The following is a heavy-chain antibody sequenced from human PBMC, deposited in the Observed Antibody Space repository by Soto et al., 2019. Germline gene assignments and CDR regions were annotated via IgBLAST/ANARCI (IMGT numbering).Heavy chain of an antibody. CDR1: GYTFTGYY. CDR2: INPNSGVT. Sequence: QVQLVQSGAEVKKPGASVKVSCKASGYTFTGYYMHWVRQAPGQGLEWMGWINPNSGVTNYAQKFQGWVTMTRDTSICKAYMELSRLRSDDTAVYYCARGFPYYDFWSGTQAEWFDPWGQGTLVTVSS. V-gene: IGHV1-2*04. J-gene: IGHJ5*02. CDR3: ARGFPYYDFWSGTQAEWFDP. D-gene: IGHD3-3*01.